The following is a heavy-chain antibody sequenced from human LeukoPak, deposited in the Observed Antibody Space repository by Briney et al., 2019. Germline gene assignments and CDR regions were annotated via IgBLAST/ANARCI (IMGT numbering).Heavy chain of an antibody. Sequence: GGSLRLSCAASGFTFTNAWMNWVRQATGKGLEWVGRIRSKADGGTTDYAAPVKGRFTISRDDSKTTLSLQMNSLKTEDTAVYYCSTGGSQYEGFESWGQGTLVTVSS. CDR2: IRSKADGGTT. J-gene: IGHJ4*02. CDR3: STGGSQYEGFES. CDR1: GFTFTNAW. D-gene: IGHD3-16*01. V-gene: IGHV3-15*07.